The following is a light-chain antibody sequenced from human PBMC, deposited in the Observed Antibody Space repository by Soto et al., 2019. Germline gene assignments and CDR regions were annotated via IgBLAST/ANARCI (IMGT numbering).Light chain of an antibody. CDR1: QSVSSY. Sequence: EIVLTQSPATLSLSPGERATLSCRASQSVSSYLAWFQQKPGQPPRLLIYDASNRATGIPARLSGSGSGTDFRLPISSLEYKDLEVYYCQQFYNLTYTFGQRTRLEIK. V-gene: IGKV3-11*01. CDR3: QQFYNLTYT. CDR2: DAS. J-gene: IGKJ2*01.